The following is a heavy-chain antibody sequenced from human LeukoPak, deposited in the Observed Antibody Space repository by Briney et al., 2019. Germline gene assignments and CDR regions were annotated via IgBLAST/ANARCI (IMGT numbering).Heavy chain of an antibody. CDR2: IYTSGST. Sequence: PSETLSLTCTVSSGSISSGSYYWSWIRQPAGKGLEWLGRIYTSGSTNYNPSLKSRVTISVDTSKNQFSLKLSSVTAADTAVYYCAREGQGYSYGNFDYWGQGTLVTVSS. V-gene: IGHV4-61*02. CDR3: AREGQGYSYGNFDY. CDR1: SGSISSGSYY. D-gene: IGHD5-18*01. J-gene: IGHJ4*02.